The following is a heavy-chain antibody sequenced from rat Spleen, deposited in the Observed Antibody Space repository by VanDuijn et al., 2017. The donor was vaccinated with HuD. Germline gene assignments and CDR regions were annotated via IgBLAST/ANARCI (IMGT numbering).Heavy chain of an antibody. J-gene: IGHJ1*01. V-gene: IGHV3-3*01. CDR1: GYSITSNY. D-gene: IGHD1-4*01. CDR3: ARSGYMGYWYFDF. CDR2: INSAGST. Sequence: EVQLQESGPGLVKPSQSLSLTCSVTGYSITSNYWGWIRKFPGNKLEWMGYINSAGSTNYNPSLKSRISITRDTSKNQFFLQVNSVTTEDTATYYCARSGYMGYWYFDFWGPGTMVTVSS.